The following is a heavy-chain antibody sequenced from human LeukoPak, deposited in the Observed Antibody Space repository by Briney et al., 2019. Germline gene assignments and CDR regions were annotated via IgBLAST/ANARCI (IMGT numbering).Heavy chain of an antibody. V-gene: IGHV4-39*07. Sequence: SETLSLTCTVSGGAISSSSYYWGWIRQPPGKGLEWIGSIYYSGSTYYNPSLKSRISMSVDTSKNQFSLKLSSVTAADTAVYYCARGRYGDYWGQGTLVTVSS. D-gene: IGHD3-16*01. CDR1: GGAISSSSYY. CDR2: IYYSGST. CDR3: ARGRYGDY. J-gene: IGHJ4*02.